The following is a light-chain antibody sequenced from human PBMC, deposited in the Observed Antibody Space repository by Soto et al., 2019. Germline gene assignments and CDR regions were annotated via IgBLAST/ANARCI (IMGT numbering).Light chain of an antibody. J-gene: IGKJ4*01. CDR1: QSVSSSY. CDR3: HQYDSSPLT. CDR2: GAS. Sequence: EIVLTQSPGTLSLSPGERATLSCRASQSVSSSYLAWYQQKPGQAPRLLIYGASSRATGIPDRFSGSGSGTHFSLTISRLAPEDFAVYYCHQYDSSPLTFGGATKVEIK. V-gene: IGKV3-20*01.